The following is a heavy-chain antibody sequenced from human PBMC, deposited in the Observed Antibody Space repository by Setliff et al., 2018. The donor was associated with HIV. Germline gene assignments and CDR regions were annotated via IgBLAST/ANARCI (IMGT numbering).Heavy chain of an antibody. V-gene: IGHV4-39*01. Sequence: PSETLSLTCTVSGGSISRSAPYWAWIRQSPGKGLEWIGTIYYTGTTHYNPSLKSRVTISVDTFKSQLSLKLTSVSAADTSIYYCARHVTNPDFWGFSSSAEALNYWGQGTLVTVS. D-gene: IGHD3-3*01. J-gene: IGHJ4*02. CDR1: GGSISRSAPY. CDR2: IYYTGTT. CDR3: ARHVTNPDFWGFSSSAEALNY.